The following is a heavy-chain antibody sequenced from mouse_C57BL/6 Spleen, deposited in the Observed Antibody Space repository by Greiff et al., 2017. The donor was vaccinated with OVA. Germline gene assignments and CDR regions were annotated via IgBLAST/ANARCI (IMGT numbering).Heavy chain of an antibody. V-gene: IGHV1-61*01. D-gene: IGHD3-2*02. Sequence: VQLQQPGAELVRPGSSVKLSCKASGYTFTSYWMDWVKQRPGQGLEWIGNIYPSDSETHYNQKFKDKATLTVDKSSSTAYMQLSSLTSEDSAVYYCARRDSSGHGYWGQGTTLTVSS. CDR1: GYTFTSYW. CDR3: ARRDSSGHGY. CDR2: IYPSDSET. J-gene: IGHJ2*01.